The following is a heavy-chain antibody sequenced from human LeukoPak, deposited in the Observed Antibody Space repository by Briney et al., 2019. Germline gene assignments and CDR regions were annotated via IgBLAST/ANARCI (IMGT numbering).Heavy chain of an antibody. CDR1: GGSFSGYY. D-gene: IGHD3-22*01. J-gene: IGHJ4*02. Sequence: SETLSLICAVYGGSFSGYYWSWIRQPPGKGLEWIGEINHSGSTNYNPSLKSRVTISVDTSKNQFSLKLSSVTAADTAVYYCARRGYYDSSGYSDDYWGQGTLVTVSS. CDR2: INHSGST. CDR3: ARRGYYDSSGYSDDY. V-gene: IGHV4-34*01.